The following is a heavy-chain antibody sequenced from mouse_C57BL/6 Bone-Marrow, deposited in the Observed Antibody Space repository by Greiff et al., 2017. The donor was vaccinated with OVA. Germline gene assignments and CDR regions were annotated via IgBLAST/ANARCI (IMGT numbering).Heavy chain of an antibody. CDR3: ARPGSSYYAMDY. CDR1: GFTFSDYY. CDR2: ISNGGGST. D-gene: IGHD1-1*01. Sequence: DVKLVESGGGLVQPGGSLKLSCAASGFTFSDYYMYWVRQTPEKRLEWVAYISNGGGSTYYPDTVKGRFTISRDNAKNTLYLQMSRLKSEDIAMYYCARPGSSYYAMDYWGQGTSVTVSS. V-gene: IGHV5-12*01. J-gene: IGHJ4*01.